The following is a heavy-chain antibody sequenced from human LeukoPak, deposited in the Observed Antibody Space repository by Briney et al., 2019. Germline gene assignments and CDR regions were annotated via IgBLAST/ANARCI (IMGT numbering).Heavy chain of an antibody. D-gene: IGHD4-17*01. CDR3: ARCYGDYGYYYYYMDV. CDR1: GYSISSGYY. V-gene: IGHV4-38-2*02. CDR2: IYHSGRT. J-gene: IGHJ6*03. Sequence: SETLSLTCTVSGYSISSGYYWGWIRQPPGKGLEWIGSIYHSGRTYYNPSLKSRVTISVDTSKNQFSLKLSSVTAADTAVYYCARCYGDYGYYYYYMDVWGKGTTVTVSS.